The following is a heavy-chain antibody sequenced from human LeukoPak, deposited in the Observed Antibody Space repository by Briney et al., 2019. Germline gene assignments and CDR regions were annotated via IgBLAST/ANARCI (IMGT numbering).Heavy chain of an antibody. Sequence: GGSLRLSCAASGFTFSDYWMHWVRQAPGKGLVWVSRINTDGSSTSYADTVKGRFTISRDNAKNTLYLQMNSLRAEDTAVYYCARDRGYSGYGPDYWGQGTLVTVSS. CDR3: ARDRGYSGYGPDY. D-gene: IGHD5-12*01. CDR2: INTDGSST. CDR1: GFTFSDYW. V-gene: IGHV3-74*01. J-gene: IGHJ4*02.